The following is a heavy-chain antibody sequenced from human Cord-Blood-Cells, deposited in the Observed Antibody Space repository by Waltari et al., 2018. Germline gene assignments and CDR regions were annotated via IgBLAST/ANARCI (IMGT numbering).Heavy chain of an antibody. J-gene: IGHJ4*02. Sequence: QAQLQHSGAGLLKPSETLSLTCAVYGRSFSGFYWSWIRQPPGKGLEWIGEINHSGSTNNNPSLKSRVTISVDTSKNQFSLKLSSVTAADTAVYYCARGPFEDYWGQGTLVTVSS. CDR3: ARGPFEDY. CDR2: INHSGST. V-gene: IGHV4-34*01. CDR1: GRSFSGFY.